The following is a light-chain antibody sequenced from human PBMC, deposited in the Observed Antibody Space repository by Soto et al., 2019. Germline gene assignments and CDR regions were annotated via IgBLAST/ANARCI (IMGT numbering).Light chain of an antibody. CDR3: QRYNGALWR. CDR1: PDISIF. Sequence: DSHVTQSPSFLSAAVGDRFTITCRASPDISIFLAWYQQKPGNVPKLLIYAAFTLQSGVPSRFSGSGSGTDFTLTISSLQPEDVATYDFQRYNGALWRFGQGTKVEIK. CDR2: AAF. V-gene: IGKV1-27*01. J-gene: IGKJ1*01.